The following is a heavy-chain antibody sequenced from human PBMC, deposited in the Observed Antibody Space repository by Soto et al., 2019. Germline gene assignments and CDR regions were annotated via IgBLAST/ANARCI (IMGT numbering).Heavy chain of an antibody. J-gene: IGHJ4*02. D-gene: IGHD6-19*01. CDR2: IWYDGSNK. V-gene: IGHV3-33*01. CDR3: ARVVSGWYDTFDY. CDR1: GFTFSSYG. Sequence: QVQLVESGGGVVQPGRSLRLSCAASGFTFSSYGMHWVRQAPGKGLEWVAVIWYDGSNKYYADSVKGRFTISRDNSKNTLYLQMNSLRAEDTAVYYCARVVSGWYDTFDYWGQGTLVTVSS.